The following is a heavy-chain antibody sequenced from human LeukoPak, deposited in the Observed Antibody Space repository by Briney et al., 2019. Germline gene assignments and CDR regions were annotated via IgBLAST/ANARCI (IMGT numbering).Heavy chain of an antibody. CDR2: LSGSGITT. V-gene: IGHV3-23*01. Sequence: PGGSLRLSWAASGFTFSNSAMSWVRQAPGKGLEWVSTLSGSGITTYYADSVKGRFTISRDNSKNTPYLQMNSLRAEDTAVYYCAKGIYSSGWSYFDYWGHGTLVTVSS. CDR3: AKGIYSSGWSYFDY. J-gene: IGHJ4*01. CDR1: GFTFSNSA. D-gene: IGHD6-19*01.